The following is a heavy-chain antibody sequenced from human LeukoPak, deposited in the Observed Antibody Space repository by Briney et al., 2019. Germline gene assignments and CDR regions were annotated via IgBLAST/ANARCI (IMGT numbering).Heavy chain of an antibody. D-gene: IGHD6-13*01. CDR2: IYSGGST. V-gene: IGHV3-66*01. CDR3: AAAAGTGLWGNY. Sequence: GGSLRLSCAASGFTFSSYWMSWVRQAPGKGLEWVSVIYSGGSTYHADSVKGRFTISRDNSKNTLYLQMNSLRAEDTAVYYCAAAAGTGLWGNYWGQGTLVTVSS. J-gene: IGHJ4*02. CDR1: GFTFSSYW.